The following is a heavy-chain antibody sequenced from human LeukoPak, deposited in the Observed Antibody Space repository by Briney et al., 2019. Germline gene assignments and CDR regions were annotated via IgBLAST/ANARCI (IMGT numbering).Heavy chain of an antibody. Sequence: PGGSLRLSCAASGFTLSSYAMSWVRQAPGKGLVWVSRIKSDGRRDGSSTSYAESVKGRFTMSRDNAKNTLYLQMNSLRAEDTAVYYCARGGSSGSVDYWGQGILVTVSS. V-gene: IGHV3-74*01. CDR1: GFTLSSYA. J-gene: IGHJ4*02. D-gene: IGHD3-10*01. CDR3: ARGGSSGSVDY. CDR2: IKSDGRRDGSST.